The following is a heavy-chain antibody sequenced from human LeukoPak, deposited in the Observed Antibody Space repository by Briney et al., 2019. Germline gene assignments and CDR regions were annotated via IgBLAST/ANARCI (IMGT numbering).Heavy chain of an antibody. CDR2: ISYSGTT. Sequence: SETLSLTCTVSGGSISSRPYYWGWVRQPPGKGLEWIGTISYSGTTYYNPSLKSRVTISVDTSKNQFSLKLSSVTAADTAVYYCARDQGDRITMVRGGGNFDYWGQGTLVTVSS. D-gene: IGHD3-10*01. V-gene: IGHV4-39*07. CDR1: GGSISSRPYY. J-gene: IGHJ4*02. CDR3: ARDQGDRITMVRGGGNFDY.